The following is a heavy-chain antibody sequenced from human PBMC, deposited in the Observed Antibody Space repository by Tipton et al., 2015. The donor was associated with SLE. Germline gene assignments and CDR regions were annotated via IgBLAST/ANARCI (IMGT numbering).Heavy chain of an antibody. CDR2: VYSSGST. CDR1: GDSITSYY. D-gene: IGHD3-3*01. V-gene: IGHV4-4*07. Sequence: GLVKPSETLSLTCSVSGDSITSYYWSWFRQSTGRGLEWIGRVYSSGSTNYNPSLKGRVTISVDTSKNQFSLKLKSVTAADTAMYYCARAAEGITISGVVSNWFDSWGQGTLVTVSS. J-gene: IGHJ5*01. CDR3: ARAAEGITISGVVSNWFDS.